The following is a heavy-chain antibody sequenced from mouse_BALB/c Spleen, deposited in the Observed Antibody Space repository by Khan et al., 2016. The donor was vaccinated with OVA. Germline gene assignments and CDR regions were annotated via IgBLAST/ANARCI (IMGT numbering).Heavy chain of an antibody. CDR1: GYSFTGYF. J-gene: IGHJ2*01. CDR3: TRIYRSDFDY. D-gene: IGHD1-1*01. CDR2: INPHIGET. Sequence: VQLKQSGPELVRPGASVKISCTASGYSFTGYFMNWVMQSHGKSLEWIGRINPHIGETFYNQRFKDKATLTVDESSSTANMELRSLASEDSAVYYCTRIYRSDFDYWGQGTTRTVSP. V-gene: IGHV1-20*02.